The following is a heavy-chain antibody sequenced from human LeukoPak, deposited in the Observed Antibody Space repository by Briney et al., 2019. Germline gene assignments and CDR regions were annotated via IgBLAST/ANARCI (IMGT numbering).Heavy chain of an antibody. J-gene: IGHJ4*02. D-gene: IGHD6-19*01. CDR2: ISSSSSYI. CDR1: GFTFSSYA. CDR3: AKDGKQWLVRGDYFDY. V-gene: IGHV3-21*01. Sequence: PGGSLRLSCAASGFTFSSYAMSWVRQAPGKGLEWVSSISSSSSYIYYADSVKGRFTISRDNSKNTLYLQMNSLRAEDTAVYYCAKDGKQWLVRGDYFDYWGQGTLVTVSS.